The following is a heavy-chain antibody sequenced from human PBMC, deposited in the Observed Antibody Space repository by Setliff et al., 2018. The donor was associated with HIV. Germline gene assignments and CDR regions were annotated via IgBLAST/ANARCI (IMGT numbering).Heavy chain of an antibody. CDR1: GGSISRGSYY. CDR2: IYTNGNT. V-gene: IGHV4-61*02. J-gene: IGHJ4*02. D-gene: IGHD3-10*01. CDR3: ARSIYGSGTYPLDI. Sequence: PSETLSLTCTVSGGSISRGSYYWSWIRQPAGKGLEWIGRIYTNGNTNYNPSLKSRVTVSADTSKNQFSLKLNSMTAADTAVYYCARSIYGSGTYPLDIWGPGILVTVSS.